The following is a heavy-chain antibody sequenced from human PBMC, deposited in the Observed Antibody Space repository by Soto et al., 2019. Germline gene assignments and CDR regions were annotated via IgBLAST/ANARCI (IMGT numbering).Heavy chain of an antibody. CDR1: GFTFVDYA. D-gene: IGHD4-17*01. Sequence: GGSLRLSCAASGFTFVDYAINWVRQTPGKGLQWVSGISGGGRSTYYADSVQGRFTISRDNSKNTVYLQMNSLTAEDTAFYYFSKVHADYYGGNKTPYFDYWGLGTLVTVSS. CDR3: SKVHADYYGGNKTPYFDY. V-gene: IGHV3-23*01. J-gene: IGHJ4*02. CDR2: ISGGGRST.